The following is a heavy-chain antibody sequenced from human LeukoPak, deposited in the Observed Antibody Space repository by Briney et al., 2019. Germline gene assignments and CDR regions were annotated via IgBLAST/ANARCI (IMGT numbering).Heavy chain of an antibody. CDR1: GGSISTYY. V-gene: IGHV4-59*01. D-gene: IGHD6-19*01. Sequence: PSETLSLTCTVSGGSISTYYWSWIRQPPGKGLEWIGYIYYSGSTNYNPSLKSRVSISANTSKNQFSLKLSSVTAADTAVYYCARVTAVAGFTNFDYWGQGTLVTASS. J-gene: IGHJ4*02. CDR2: IYYSGST. CDR3: ARVTAVAGFTNFDY.